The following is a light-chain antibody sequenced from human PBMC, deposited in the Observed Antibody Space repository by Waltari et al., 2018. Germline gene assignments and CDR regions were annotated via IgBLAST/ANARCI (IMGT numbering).Light chain of an antibody. J-gene: IGKJ1*01. CDR2: AAS. V-gene: IGKV3-20*01. CDR1: QSISKY. Sequence: VLTQSPGTLSLSPGETATLSCRASQSISKYLVWYQQRPGHAPRLLIYAASTRATGVPDRFGGSGYGTDFTLTISRLEPEDFAVYYCQNHERLPATFGQGTKVEIK. CDR3: QNHERLPAT.